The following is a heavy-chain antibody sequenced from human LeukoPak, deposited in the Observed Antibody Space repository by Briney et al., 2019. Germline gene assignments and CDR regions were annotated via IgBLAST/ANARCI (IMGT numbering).Heavy chain of an antibody. Sequence: GESLKISCKGSGYSFTSYWIGWVRQMPGKGLEWMEIIYPGDSDTRYSPSFQGQVTISADKPISTAYLQWSSLKASDTAMYYCARHTYSSSYYYYYMDVWGKGTTVTVSS. D-gene: IGHD6-6*01. CDR3: ARHTYSSSYYYYYMDV. J-gene: IGHJ6*03. CDR1: GYSFTSYW. V-gene: IGHV5-51*01. CDR2: IYPGDSDT.